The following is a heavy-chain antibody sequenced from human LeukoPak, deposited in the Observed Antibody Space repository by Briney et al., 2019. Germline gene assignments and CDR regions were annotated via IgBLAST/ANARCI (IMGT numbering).Heavy chain of an antibody. Sequence: GASVKVSCKASGYTFTGYYMHWVRQAPEQGLEWMGWINPNSGGTNYAQKFQGRVTMTRDTSISTAYMELGRLRSDDTAVYYCARDTDDFWSGYYFDYWGQGTLVTVSS. D-gene: IGHD3-3*01. CDR2: INPNSGGT. CDR1: GYTFTGYY. J-gene: IGHJ4*02. V-gene: IGHV1-2*02. CDR3: ARDTDDFWSGYYFDY.